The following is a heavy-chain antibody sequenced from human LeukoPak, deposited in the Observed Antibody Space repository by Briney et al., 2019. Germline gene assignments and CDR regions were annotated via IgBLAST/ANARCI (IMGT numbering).Heavy chain of an antibody. CDR2: IIPIFGTA. J-gene: IGHJ4*02. V-gene: IGHV1-69*06. CDR1: GGTFSSYA. Sequence: SVKDSCKDSGGTFSSYAISGVRQAPGQGLEWMGGIIPIFGTANYAQKFQGRVTITADKSTSTAYMELSSLRSEDTAVYYCASYSSIWYEGLYYFDYWGQGTLVTVSS. D-gene: IGHD6-13*01. CDR3: ASYSSIWYEGLYYFDY.